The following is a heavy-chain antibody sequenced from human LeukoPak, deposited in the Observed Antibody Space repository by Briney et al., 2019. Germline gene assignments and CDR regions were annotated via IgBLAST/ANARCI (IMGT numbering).Heavy chain of an antibody. D-gene: IGHD1-26*01. CDR3: ARVSGSYRVPFDY. CDR1: GFTFSSYG. J-gene: IGHJ4*02. Sequence: GGSLRLSCAASGFTFSSYGMHWVRQAPGKGLEWVAFIRYDGSNKYYADSVKGRLTVSRDNSKNTLYLQMNSLRAEDTAVYYCARVSGSYRVPFDYWGQGTLVTVSS. V-gene: IGHV3-30*02. CDR2: IRYDGSNK.